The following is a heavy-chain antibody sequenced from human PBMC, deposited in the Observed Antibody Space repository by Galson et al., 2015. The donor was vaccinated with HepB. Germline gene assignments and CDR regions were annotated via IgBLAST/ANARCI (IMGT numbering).Heavy chain of an antibody. D-gene: IGHD1-7*01. Sequence: SLRLSCAASGAASGSTFSRHGMHWVRQAPGKGLEWVALIWFDGTKNYHAEYLKGRFTTSRDNSKNILYLQMNSLGAEDTAMYYCARYLWDYYGFDIWGQGTMVIVSA. V-gene: IGHV3-33*01. J-gene: IGHJ3*02. CDR2: IWFDGTKN. CDR1: GSTFSRHG. CDR3: ARYLWDYYGFDI.